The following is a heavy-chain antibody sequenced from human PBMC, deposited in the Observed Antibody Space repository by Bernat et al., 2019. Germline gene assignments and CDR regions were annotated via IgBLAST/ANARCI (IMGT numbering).Heavy chain of an antibody. D-gene: IGHD3-3*01. V-gene: IGHV3-30*02. CDR2: IQYDGNNE. CDR1: GFTFSSNG. Sequence: QVQLVESGGGVVQPGGSLRLPCAESGFTFSSNGMHWVRKAPGKGLEWVAFIQYDGNNEYYADSVKGRFTISRDNSKNTLYLQMNSLTVEDMAVYYCTKDRRAILETWGQGTMVTVSS. CDR3: TKDRRAILET. J-gene: IGHJ3*01.